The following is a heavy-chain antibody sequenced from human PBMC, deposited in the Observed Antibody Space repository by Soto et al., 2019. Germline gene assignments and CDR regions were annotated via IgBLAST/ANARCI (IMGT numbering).Heavy chain of an antibody. CDR1: GGSISSYY. J-gene: IGHJ6*02. V-gene: IGHV4-59*01. Sequence: QVQLQESGPGLVKPSETLSLTCTVSGGSISSYYWSWIRQPPGKGLEWIGYIYYSGSTNYNPSLKRRDTISADTSKNQSSLKLSSVTAADTAVYYCARRVSNYYYGMDVWGQGTTVTVSS. CDR3: ARRVSNYYYGMDV. CDR2: IYYSGST.